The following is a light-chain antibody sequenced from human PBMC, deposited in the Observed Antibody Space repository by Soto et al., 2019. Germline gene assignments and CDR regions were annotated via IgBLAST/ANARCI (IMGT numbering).Light chain of an antibody. CDR3: QQPYSTPQT. J-gene: IGKJ1*01. CDR2: WAS. CDR1: QSVLYSSNNKNY. V-gene: IGKV4-1*01. Sequence: IVGPQCPESHAECLGAGATINCKASQSVLYSSNNKNYLAWYQHKPGQPPKLLISWASTRESGVPDRFSGSGSGTDFTLTISSLQAEDVAVYYCQQPYSTPQTFGQGTKVDI.